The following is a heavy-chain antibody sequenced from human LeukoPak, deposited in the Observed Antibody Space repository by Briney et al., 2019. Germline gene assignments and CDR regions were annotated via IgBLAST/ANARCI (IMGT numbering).Heavy chain of an antibody. V-gene: IGHV1-8*01. CDR2: MNPNSGNT. J-gene: IGHJ6*02. CDR3: ARGYITYYDILTGYPTHYYGMDV. Sequence: ASVKLSCKASGYTFTIYNTNWVRQTTGQRLERMLCMNPNSGNTTNAQKFQGRVTMTRNTSMSTAYLELSSLRSEYTAVYYCARGYITYYDILTGYPTHYYGMDVWGQGTTVTVSS. D-gene: IGHD3-9*01. CDR1: GYTFTIYN.